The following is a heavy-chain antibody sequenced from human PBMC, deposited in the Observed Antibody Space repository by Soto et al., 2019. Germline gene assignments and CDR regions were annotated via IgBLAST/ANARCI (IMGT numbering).Heavy chain of an antibody. Sequence: ASVKVSCKASGYTFTGYYMHWVRQAPGKGLEWMGWINPNSGGTNYAQKFQGWVTMTRDTSISTAYMELSRLRSDDTAVYYCARDGLCSGGSCYPPDTAMVHNYYYGMYVWGQGTTVTVSS. CDR1: GYTFTGYY. CDR3: ARDGLCSGGSCYPPDTAMVHNYYYGMYV. D-gene: IGHD2-15*01. CDR2: INPNSGGT. J-gene: IGHJ6*02. V-gene: IGHV1-2*04.